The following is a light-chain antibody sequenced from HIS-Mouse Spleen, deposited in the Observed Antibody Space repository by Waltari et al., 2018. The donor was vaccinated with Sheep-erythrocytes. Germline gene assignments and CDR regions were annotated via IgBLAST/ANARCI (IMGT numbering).Light chain of an antibody. CDR3: CSYAGSSTPWV. V-gene: IGLV2-23*01. CDR1: SSDVGSYNL. CDR2: EGS. J-gene: IGLJ3*02. Sequence: QSALTQPASASGSPGLSLTISCTGTSSDVGSYNLVSWYHQHPGKPPKLMIYEGSKRPSGVSNRFSGSKSGNTASLTISGLQAEDEADYYCCSYAGSSTPWVFGGGTKLTVL.